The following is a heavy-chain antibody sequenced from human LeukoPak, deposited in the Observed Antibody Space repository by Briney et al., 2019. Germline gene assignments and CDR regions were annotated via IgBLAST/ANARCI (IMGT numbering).Heavy chain of an antibody. CDR2: IKQDGCKK. CDR3: TRVGYIDEGIDY. Sequence: GGSLRLSCVASGFPFSSYWMTWVRQAPGKGLEWVANIKQDGCKKSYVDSVKGRFTVSRDNAKNPLYLQMNSLRAEDTAIYYCTRVGYIDEGIDYWGQGTLVTVSS. J-gene: IGHJ4*02. D-gene: IGHD5-24*01. CDR1: GFPFSSYW. V-gene: IGHV3-7*04.